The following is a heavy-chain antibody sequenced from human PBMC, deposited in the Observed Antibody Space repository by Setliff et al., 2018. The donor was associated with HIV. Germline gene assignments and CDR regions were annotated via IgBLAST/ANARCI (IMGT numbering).Heavy chain of an antibody. J-gene: IGHJ4*02. D-gene: IGHD2-2*03. CDR3: AKVDNGHCTSASCRDFDY. CDR1: GFTFSSYA. V-gene: IGHV3-23*01. Sequence: LSLSCAASGFTFSSYAMSWVRQVPGKRLEWVSAIDPSGSRIFYSDSVKGRFTISRDNSKNTLYLQMNSLTAEDTAVYYCAKVDNGHCTSASCRDFDYWGQGTLVTVSS. CDR2: IDPSGSRI.